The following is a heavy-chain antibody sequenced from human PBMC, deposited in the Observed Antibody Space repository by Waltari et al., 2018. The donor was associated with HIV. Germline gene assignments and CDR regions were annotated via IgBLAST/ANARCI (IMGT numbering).Heavy chain of an antibody. CDR1: GYPIRSVYY. CDR3: ARDIMITFGGVIVQDY. Sequence: QVQLQVSGPGLVKPSETLYLTCAVSGYPIRSVYYWGWFPHPPGKGLEWSGSIYPSGSTYYNPSLKSRVTTSVDTSKNQFSLKLSSVIAADTAVYYCARDIMITFGGVIVQDYWGQGTLVTVSS. D-gene: IGHD3-16*02. J-gene: IGHJ4*02. CDR2: IYPSGST. V-gene: IGHV4-38-2*02.